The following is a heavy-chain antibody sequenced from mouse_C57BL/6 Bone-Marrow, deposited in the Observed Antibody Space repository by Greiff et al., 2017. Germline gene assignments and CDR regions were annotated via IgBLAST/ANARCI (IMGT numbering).Heavy chain of an antibody. CDR1: GFNIKDDY. CDR3: TPITTWYYFDY. J-gene: IGHJ2*01. CDR2: IDPENGDT. D-gene: IGHD2-4*01. V-gene: IGHV14-4*01. Sequence: VQLQQSGAELVRPGASVKLSCTASGFNIKDDYMHWVKQRPEKGLEWIGWIDPENGDTEYASKFQGKATITADTSSNTAYLQLRILTSEDTAVYYCTPITTWYYFDYWVQGTTLTVSS.